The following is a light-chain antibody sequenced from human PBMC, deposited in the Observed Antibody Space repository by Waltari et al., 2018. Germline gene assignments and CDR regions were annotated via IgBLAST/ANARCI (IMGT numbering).Light chain of an antibody. V-gene: IGKV4-1*01. Sequence: DIVMTQSQDSLSVSLGERATINCKSSLSILHSSENKNYLGWYQQKSGQSPKLLIYGASTRESGVPDRFSGSGSGTDFTLTISSLQAEDVAVYYCQQYYSTPFTFGPGTKVDIK. CDR2: GAS. J-gene: IGKJ3*01. CDR3: QQYYSTPFT. CDR1: LSILHSSENKNY.